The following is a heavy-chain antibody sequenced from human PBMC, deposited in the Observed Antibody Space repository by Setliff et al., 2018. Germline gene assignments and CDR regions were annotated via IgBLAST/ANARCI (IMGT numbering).Heavy chain of an antibody. CDR3: AGLYYYGSGSYPAPIDH. V-gene: IGHV4-39*01. CDR2: IYYSGST. D-gene: IGHD3-10*01. CDR1: GGSISSSSYY. Sequence: SETLSLTCTVSGGSISSSSYYWGWIRQPPGKGLEWIGSIYYSGSTYYNPSLKSRVTISVDTSKNQFSLKLSSVTAADTAVYYCAGLYYYGSGSYPAPIDHWGQGTLVTVSS. J-gene: IGHJ5*02.